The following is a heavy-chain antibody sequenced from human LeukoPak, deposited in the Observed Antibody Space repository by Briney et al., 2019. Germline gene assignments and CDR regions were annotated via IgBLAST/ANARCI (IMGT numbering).Heavy chain of an antibody. CDR1: GFTFSSYA. V-gene: IGHV3-30*04. Sequence: GGSLRLSCAASGFTFSSYAMHWVRQAPGKGLEWVAVISYDGSNKYYADSVKGRFTISRDNSKNTLYLQMNSLRAEDTAVYYCARESSAYYYDSSGYPIPHDYWGQGTLVTVPS. D-gene: IGHD3-22*01. CDR3: ARESSAYYYDSSGYPIPHDY. J-gene: IGHJ4*02. CDR2: ISYDGSNK.